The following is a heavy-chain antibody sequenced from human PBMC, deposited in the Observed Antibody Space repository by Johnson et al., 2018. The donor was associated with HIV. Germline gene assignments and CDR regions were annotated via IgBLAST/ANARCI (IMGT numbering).Heavy chain of an antibody. J-gene: IGHJ3*02. Sequence: VQLVESGGGVVQPGRSLRLSCAASGFTFSSYAMHWVRQAPGKGLEWVAVISYDGSNKYYADSVKGRFTISRDNSKNTLYLQMNSLRAGDTAVYYCARVAVAGTYAFDIWGEGTMVTVSS. D-gene: IGHD6-19*01. CDR2: ISYDGSNK. CDR1: GFTFSSYA. V-gene: IGHV3-30*04. CDR3: ARVAVAGTYAFDI.